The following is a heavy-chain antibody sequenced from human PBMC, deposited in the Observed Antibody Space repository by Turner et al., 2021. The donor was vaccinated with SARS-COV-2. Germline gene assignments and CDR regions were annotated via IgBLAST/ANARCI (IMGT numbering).Heavy chain of an antibody. CDR2: IYYSGST. CDR1: GGSISSSTYY. J-gene: IGHJ6*02. V-gene: IGHV4-39*01. D-gene: IGHD5-18*01. Sequence: QLQLQASGPGLVKPSETLSLTCTVSGGSISSSTYYWGWIRQPPGKGLEWIGNIYYSGSTYYNPSLKSRVTRSVDTSKNQFSLKLSSVTAADTAVYYCARLTDTAMDYYGMDVWGQGTTVTVSS. CDR3: ARLTDTAMDYYGMDV.